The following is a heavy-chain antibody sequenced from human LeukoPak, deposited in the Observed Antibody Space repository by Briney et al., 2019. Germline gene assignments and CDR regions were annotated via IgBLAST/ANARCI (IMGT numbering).Heavy chain of an antibody. CDR3: ARAHRLVLHYFDS. CDR1: GDSISSGSYY. D-gene: IGHD2-15*01. V-gene: IGHV4-39*07. J-gene: IGHJ4*02. Sequence: SETLSLTCTVSGDSISSGSYYWGWIRQPPGKGLEWIGNIYYRGNTYFNPSLKSRVIISVDTSKNQFSLKLTSVTAAATAVYYCARAHRLVLHYFDSWGQGTLVTVSS. CDR2: IYYRGNT.